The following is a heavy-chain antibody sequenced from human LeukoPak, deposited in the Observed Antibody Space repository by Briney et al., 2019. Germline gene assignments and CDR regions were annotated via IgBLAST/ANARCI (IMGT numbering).Heavy chain of an antibody. CDR3: ARDGVVAYQLLPHSYYYYMDV. V-gene: IGHV3-30-3*01. CDR2: ISYDGSNK. D-gene: IGHD2-2*01. CDR1: GFTYSSYA. J-gene: IGHJ6*03. Sequence: GRSLRLSCAASGFTYSSYAMHWVRQAPGKELEWVAVISYDGSNKYYADSVKGRFTISRDNSKNTLYLQMNSLRAEDTAVYYCARDGVVAYQLLPHSYYYYMDVWGKGTTVTVSS.